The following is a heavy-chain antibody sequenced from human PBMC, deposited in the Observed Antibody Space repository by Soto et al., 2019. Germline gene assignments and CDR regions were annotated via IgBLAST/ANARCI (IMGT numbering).Heavy chain of an antibody. CDR3: ARDEDV. CDR1: GYTFTRYA. V-gene: IGHV1-3*01. J-gene: IGHJ6*02. Sequence: QVQLVQSGAEGKKPGASVKVSCKASGYTFTRYAIHWVRQAPGQRLEWMGWINAGNGNTTYSQNFQGRVTITRDTSASTAYMELSSLRSEDTAIDFCARDEDVWGQGTTVTVSS. CDR2: INAGNGNT.